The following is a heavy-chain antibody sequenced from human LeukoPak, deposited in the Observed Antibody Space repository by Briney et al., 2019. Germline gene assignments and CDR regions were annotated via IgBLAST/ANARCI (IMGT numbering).Heavy chain of an antibody. J-gene: IGHJ2*01. Sequence: PGGSLRLSCAASGFTVSSKYLTWVRQAPGKGLEWVSLIYANGNTDYADSVKGRFTIPRDISKNTMDLQMNSLRAEDTAVYYCARVSDYGDYFWYFDLWGRGTLVTVSS. V-gene: IGHV3-53*01. CDR1: GFTVSSKY. CDR2: IYANGNT. CDR3: ARVSDYGDYFWYFDL. D-gene: IGHD4-17*01.